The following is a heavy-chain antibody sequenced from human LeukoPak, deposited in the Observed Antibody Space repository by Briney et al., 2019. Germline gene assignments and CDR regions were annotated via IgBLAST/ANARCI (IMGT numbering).Heavy chain of an antibody. CDR3: ARRVYSSGWYWFDP. CDR1: GYTFTSYW. J-gene: IGHJ5*02. Sequence: GESLKISCKASGYTFTSYWIGWVRQMPGKGLEWMGIIYPADSDIRYSPSFQGQVTISADKSISTAYLHWSSLKASDTAMYYCARRVYSSGWYWFDPWGQGTLVTVSS. D-gene: IGHD6-19*01. CDR2: IYPADSDI. V-gene: IGHV5-51*01.